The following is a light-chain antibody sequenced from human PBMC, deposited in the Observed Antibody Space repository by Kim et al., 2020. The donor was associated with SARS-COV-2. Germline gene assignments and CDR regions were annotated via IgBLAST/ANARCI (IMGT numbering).Light chain of an antibody. Sequence: ASVGDRVTITCRASQNIRNYLGWYQQKRGKAPKRLSYKASNLQSGVPSRFSGSSSGTEFTLTISSLQPEDFATYFCLQHNTYPLTFGQGTRLEIK. CDR2: KAS. CDR1: QNIRNY. J-gene: IGKJ5*01. CDR3: LQHNTYPLT. V-gene: IGKV1-17*01.